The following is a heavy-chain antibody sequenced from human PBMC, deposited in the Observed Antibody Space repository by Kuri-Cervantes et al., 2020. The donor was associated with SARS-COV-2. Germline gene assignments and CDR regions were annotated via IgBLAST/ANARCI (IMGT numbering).Heavy chain of an antibody. CDR3: ARGGLAVAGRVWFDP. CDR2: INPNSGGT. V-gene: IGHV1-2*02. J-gene: IGHJ5*02. Sequence: ASVKVSCKASGGTFSSYSVNWVRQAPGQGLEWMGWINPNSGGTNYTQRFQGRVTMTRDTSISTAYMELSRLRSDDTAVYYCARGGLAVAGRVWFDPWGQGTLVTVSS. CDR1: GGTFSSYS. D-gene: IGHD6-19*01.